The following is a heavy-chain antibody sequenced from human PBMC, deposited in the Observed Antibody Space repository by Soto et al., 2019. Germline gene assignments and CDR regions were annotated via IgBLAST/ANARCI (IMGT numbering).Heavy chain of an antibody. Sequence: EVQLLESGGGLVQPGGSLRLSCAASGFTFSSYAMSWVRQAPGKGLEWVSAISGSGGSTYYADSVKGRFTISRDNSKNTLYLQMNSLRAEDTAVYYCAKDLGYCSSTSCSAVDYWGQGTLVTVSS. CDR3: AKDLGYCSSTSCSAVDY. V-gene: IGHV3-23*01. CDR2: ISGSGGST. CDR1: GFTFSSYA. J-gene: IGHJ4*02. D-gene: IGHD2-2*01.